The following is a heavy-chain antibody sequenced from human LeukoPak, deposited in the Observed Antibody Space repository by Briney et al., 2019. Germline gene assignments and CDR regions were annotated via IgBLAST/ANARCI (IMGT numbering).Heavy chain of an antibody. CDR1: GYSFTDYY. CDR3: GIYSVEYGPWFPDY. V-gene: IGHV1-2*02. D-gene: IGHD5/OR15-5a*01. J-gene: IGHJ4*02. Sequence: VASVKVSCKASGYSFTDYYINWVRQAPGQGLEWMGWINPNHGGTHYAQKFQGRVTMTRDTSITTAYMELSSLRSDDTAVFYCGIYSVEYGPWFPDYWGQGTLVTVSS. CDR2: INPNHGGT.